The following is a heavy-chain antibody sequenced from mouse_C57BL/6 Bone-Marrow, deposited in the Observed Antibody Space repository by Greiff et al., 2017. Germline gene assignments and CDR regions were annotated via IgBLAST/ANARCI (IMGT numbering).Heavy chain of an antibody. CDR1: GYTFTSYG. CDR3: ARWYYCRVAY. V-gene: IGHV1-81*01. Sequence: VQLQQSGAELARPGASVKLSCKASGYTFTSYGISWVKQRTGQGLEWIGEIYPRGGNTYYNEKFKGKATLPADKSSSTAYMELRSLTSEVSAVYFCARWYYCRVAYWGQGTLVTVSA. CDR2: IYPRGGNT. D-gene: IGHD1-1*01. J-gene: IGHJ3*01.